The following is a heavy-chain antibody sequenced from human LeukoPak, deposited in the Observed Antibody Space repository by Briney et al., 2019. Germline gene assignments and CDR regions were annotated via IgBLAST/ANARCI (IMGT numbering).Heavy chain of an antibody. Sequence: PSETLPLTCSVSGGSISSYYWSWIRQPPGKGLEWIGYIYYRGSTNYNPSLKSRVTISVDTSKNQFSLKVRSVTAADTAVYYCARQWETPLFDYWGRGTLVTVSS. CDR2: IYYRGST. D-gene: IGHD1-26*01. J-gene: IGHJ4*02. CDR1: GGSISSYY. V-gene: IGHV4-59*01. CDR3: ARQWETPLFDY.